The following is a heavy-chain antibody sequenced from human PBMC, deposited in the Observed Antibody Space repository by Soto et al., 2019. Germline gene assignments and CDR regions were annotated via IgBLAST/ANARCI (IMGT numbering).Heavy chain of an antibody. V-gene: IGHV3-7*01. D-gene: IGHD1-26*01. CDR3: ARDRVRATTSWFDS. Sequence: LRLSCAASGFTFNNYWMSWVRQAPGKGLEWVANIKEDGSEKYYVASVKGRFTISRDNAKNSVFLQMTSLRAEDTAVYFCARDRVRATTSWFDSWGQGALVTVSS. CDR1: GFTFNNYW. J-gene: IGHJ5*01. CDR2: IKEDGSEK.